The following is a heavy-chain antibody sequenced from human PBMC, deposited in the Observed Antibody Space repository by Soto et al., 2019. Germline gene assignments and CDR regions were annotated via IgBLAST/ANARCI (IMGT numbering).Heavy chain of an antibody. CDR3: ARDRIFGVVIIDSHFDY. CDR1: VFTFSSYS. V-gene: IGHV3-21*01. CDR2: ISSSSSYI. D-gene: IGHD3-3*01. Sequence: LRLSCAASVFTFSSYSMNLVRQAPGKGLEWVSSISSSSSYIYYADSVKGRFTISRDNAKNSLYLQMNSLRAEDTAVYYCARDRIFGVVIIDSHFDYWGQGTLVTVSS. J-gene: IGHJ4*02.